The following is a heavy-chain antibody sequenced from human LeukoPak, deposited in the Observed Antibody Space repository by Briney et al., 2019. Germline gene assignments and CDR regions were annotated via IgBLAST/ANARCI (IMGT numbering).Heavy chain of an antibody. Sequence: SETLSLTCTVSGGSISSYYWSWIRQPPGEGLEWIGYIYYSGSTNYNPSLKSRVAISVDTSKNQFSLKLSSVTAADTAVYYCARVEGSSWYQIDYWGQGTLVTVSS. J-gene: IGHJ4*02. CDR3: ARVEGSSWYQIDY. CDR2: IYYSGST. V-gene: IGHV4-59*01. CDR1: GGSISSYY. D-gene: IGHD6-13*01.